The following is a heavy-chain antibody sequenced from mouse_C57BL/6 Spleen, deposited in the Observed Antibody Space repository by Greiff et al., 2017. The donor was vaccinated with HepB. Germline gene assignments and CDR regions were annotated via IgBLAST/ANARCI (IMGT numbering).Heavy chain of an antibody. CDR2: IDPSDSYT. J-gene: IGHJ2*01. D-gene: IGHD5-1-1*01. V-gene: IGHV1-59*01. CDR3: AIIPYYFAY. Sequence: VQLQQPGAELVRPGTSVKLSCKASGYTFTSYWMHWVKQRPGQGLEWIGVIDPSDSYTNYNQKFKGKATLTVDTSSSTAYMQLSSLTSEDSAVYYCAIIPYYFAYWGQGTTLTFSS. CDR1: GYTFTSYW.